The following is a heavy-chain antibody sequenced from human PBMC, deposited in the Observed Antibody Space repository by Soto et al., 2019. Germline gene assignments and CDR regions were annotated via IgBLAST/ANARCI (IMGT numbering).Heavy chain of an antibody. J-gene: IGHJ4*02. Sequence: SETLSLTCTVSGGSISSGDYCWSWIRPPPGKGLEWIGYIYYSGSTYYNPSLKSRVTISVDTSKNQFSLKLSSVTAADTAVYYGARAFDISTRYYFDYWGQGTLVTVS. CDR1: GGSISSGDYC. CDR2: IYYSGST. V-gene: IGHV4-30-4*01. D-gene: IGHD3-9*01. CDR3: ARAFDISTRYYFDY.